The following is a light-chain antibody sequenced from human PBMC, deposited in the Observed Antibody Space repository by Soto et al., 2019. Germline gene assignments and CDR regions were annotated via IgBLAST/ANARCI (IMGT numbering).Light chain of an antibody. Sequence: DIQMTQSPSTLSASVGDRVTITCLASQSISTWLAWYQQKPGKATKLLIYDASNLESGVPSRFSGSGSGAEFTLTISSLQPDDFASYYGQQYYIRQYTFGQGTKLEIK. CDR2: DAS. CDR1: QSISTW. CDR3: QQYYIRQYT. J-gene: IGKJ2*01. V-gene: IGKV1-5*01.